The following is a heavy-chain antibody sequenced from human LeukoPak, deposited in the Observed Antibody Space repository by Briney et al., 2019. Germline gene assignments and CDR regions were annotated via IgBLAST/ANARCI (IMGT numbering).Heavy chain of an antibody. J-gene: IGHJ6*02. Sequence: GGSLRLSCTASGFTFGDYAMSWFRQAPGKGLEWVGFIRSKAYGGTTEYAASVKGRFTISRDDSKSIAYLQMNSLKTEDTAVYYCTREAITIFGVVTSYYYGMDVWGQGTTVTVSS. V-gene: IGHV3-49*03. CDR1: GFTFGDYA. CDR2: IRSKAYGGTT. D-gene: IGHD3-3*01. CDR3: TREAITIFGVVTSYYYGMDV.